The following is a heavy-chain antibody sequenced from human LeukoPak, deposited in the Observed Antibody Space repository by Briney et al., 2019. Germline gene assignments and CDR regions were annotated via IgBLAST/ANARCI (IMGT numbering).Heavy chain of an antibody. Sequence: GASVKLSCKASGYTFTSYDINWVRQAPGQGLEGMGIINTSGGSATHAQKFQGRVNMTRDTSTSTVYMELSSLRSEDPAVYYCARESLYYFDYWGQGTLVAVSS. CDR3: ARESLYYFDY. V-gene: IGHV1-46*01. CDR2: INTSGGSA. J-gene: IGHJ4*02. CDR1: GYTFTSYD.